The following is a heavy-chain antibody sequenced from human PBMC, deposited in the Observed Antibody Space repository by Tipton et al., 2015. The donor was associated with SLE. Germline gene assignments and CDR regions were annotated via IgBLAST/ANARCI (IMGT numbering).Heavy chain of an antibody. CDR3: AKVIQGYSSGWYSTAFDI. V-gene: IGHV3-30*02. Sequence: SLRLSCITSGFSFSYYGIHWVRQAPGKGLEWAAFMRYDGTKKYYADSVKGRFTISRDNSKKTLYLQMNSLRPEDTAVYYCAKVIQGYSSGWYSTAFDIWGQGTTVTVSS. D-gene: IGHD6-19*01. CDR2: MRYDGTKK. J-gene: IGHJ3*02. CDR1: GFSFSYYG.